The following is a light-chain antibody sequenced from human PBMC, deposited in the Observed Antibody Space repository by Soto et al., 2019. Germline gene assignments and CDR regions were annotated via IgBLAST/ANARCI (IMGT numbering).Light chain of an antibody. V-gene: IGLV2-14*03. CDR1: SSDIGGLFNY. J-gene: IGLJ2*01. Sequence: QSALTQPASVSGSPGQSITISCTGTSSDIGGLFNYVSWYQQHPGKAPKLLIYDVNVRPSGVSDRFSGSKSGNTASLTISGLPAEDEAAYFCSSYSIGATNVVFGGGTKVTVL. CDR3: SSYSIGATNVV. CDR2: DVN.